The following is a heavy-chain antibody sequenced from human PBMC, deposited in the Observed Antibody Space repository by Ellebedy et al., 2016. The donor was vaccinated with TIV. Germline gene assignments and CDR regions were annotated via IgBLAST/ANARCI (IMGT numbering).Heavy chain of an antibody. J-gene: IGHJ5*01. D-gene: IGHD2-21*01. V-gene: IGHV3-30*18. CDR2: IANDGRNK. CDR1: GFIFGSYG. CDR3: ANMAWGNEDYSVDS. Sequence: GGSLRLSXAASGFIFGSYGMHWVRQAPGKGLEWVAVIANDGRNKYYGDSVKGRFTISRDNSKNTLYLQMNSLKVEDTAVYYCANMAWGNEDYSVDSWGQGTLVTVSS.